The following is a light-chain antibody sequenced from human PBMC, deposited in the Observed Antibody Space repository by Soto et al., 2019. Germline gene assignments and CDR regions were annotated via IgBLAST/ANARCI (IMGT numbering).Light chain of an antibody. V-gene: IGLV1-44*01. J-gene: IGLJ2*01. CDR2: SNS. CDR3: AAWDDSLHGVL. CDR1: SSNIERNT. Sequence: QAVVTQPPSASGTPGHRVTISCSGSSSNIERNTVNWFRQFPGTAPKLLIHSNSQRPSGVSDRFSGSKSGTSASLAISELQSEDEAEYYCAAWDDSLHGVLFGGGTQLTVL.